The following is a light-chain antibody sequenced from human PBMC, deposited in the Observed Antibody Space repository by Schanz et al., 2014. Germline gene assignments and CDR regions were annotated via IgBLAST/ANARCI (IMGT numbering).Light chain of an antibody. J-gene: IGLJ2*01. V-gene: IGLV2-14*03. CDR2: DVS. CDR1: NSDVGGYNY. Sequence: QSALTQPASVSGSPGQLITISCTGTNSDVGGYNYVSWYQQHPVKAPKLMIYDVSNRPSGVSNRFSGSKSGNTASLTISGLQAEDEADYHCSSHTAITTAVVFGGGTKLTVL. CDR3: SSHTAITTAVV.